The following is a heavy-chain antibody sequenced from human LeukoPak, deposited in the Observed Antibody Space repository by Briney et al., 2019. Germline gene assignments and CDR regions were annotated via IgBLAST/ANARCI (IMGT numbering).Heavy chain of an antibody. CDR2: ISSSGGRT. Sequence: GGSLRLSCVGSGFTFSSYAMSWVRQAPGKGLDWVSGISSSGGRTYYADSVKGRFTISRDNPKNTVYLQMNSLRAEDTAVYYCARHGSSSWHVLFVSWGQGTLVTVSS. CDR1: GFTFSSYA. J-gene: IGHJ5*01. V-gene: IGHV3-23*01. CDR3: ARHGSSSWHVLFVS. D-gene: IGHD6-13*01.